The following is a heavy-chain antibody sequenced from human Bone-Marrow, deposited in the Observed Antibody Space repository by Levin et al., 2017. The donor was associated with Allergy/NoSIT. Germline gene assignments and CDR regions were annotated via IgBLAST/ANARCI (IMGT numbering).Heavy chain of an antibody. CDR3: ARGRLSRSGSYIRRGRPKDAFDI. J-gene: IGHJ3*02. D-gene: IGHD3-10*01. CDR2: ISYDGSNK. V-gene: IGHV3-30-3*01. CDR1: GFTFSSYA. Sequence: GGSLRLSCAASGFTFSSYAMHWVRQAPGKGLEWVAVISYDGSNKYYADSVKGRFTISRDNSKNTLYLQMNSLRAEDTAVYYCARGRLSRSGSYIRRGRPKDAFDIWGQGTMVTVSS.